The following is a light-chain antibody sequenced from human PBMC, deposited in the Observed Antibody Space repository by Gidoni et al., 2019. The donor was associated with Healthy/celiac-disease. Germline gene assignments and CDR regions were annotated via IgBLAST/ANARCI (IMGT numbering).Light chain of an antibody. J-gene: IGKJ1*01. CDR3: QQSYSTPRT. CDR2: AAS. CDR1: QSISSY. V-gene: IGKV1-39*01. Sequence: DIQMTRSPSSLSASVGDRVTITCRASQSISSYLNGYQQKQGKAPKLMIYAASSLQSGVPSRFSGSGSGTDFTLTISSLQPEEFATYYCQQSYSTPRTFGQGTKVEIK.